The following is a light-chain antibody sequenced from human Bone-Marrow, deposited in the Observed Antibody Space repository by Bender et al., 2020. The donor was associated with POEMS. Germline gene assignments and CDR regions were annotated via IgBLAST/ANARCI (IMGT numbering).Light chain of an antibody. J-gene: IGLJ2*01. V-gene: IGLV2-14*01. CDR3: QAWDSSVVV. CDR1: SSDIGLYTF. CDR2: DVH. Sequence: QSALTQPASVSGSPGQSVTISCTGTSSDIGLYTFISWFQQHPDKAPKLIITDVHNRPSGISHRFSGSNSGNTATLTISGTQAVDEADYHCQAWDSSVVVFGRGTKLIVL.